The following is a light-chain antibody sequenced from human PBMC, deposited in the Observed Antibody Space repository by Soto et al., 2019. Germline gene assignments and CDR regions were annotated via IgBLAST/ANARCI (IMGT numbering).Light chain of an antibody. CDR1: SSDDGSYNL. Sequence: QSVLTQPASVSGSPGQSITISCTGTSSDDGSYNLVSWYQQHPGKAPKLMIYEGSKRPSGVSNRFSGSKSGNTASLTISGLQAEDEADYYCCSYAGSSTFLYVFGTGTKVTV. CDR3: CSYAGSSTFLYV. CDR2: EGS. J-gene: IGLJ1*01. V-gene: IGLV2-23*03.